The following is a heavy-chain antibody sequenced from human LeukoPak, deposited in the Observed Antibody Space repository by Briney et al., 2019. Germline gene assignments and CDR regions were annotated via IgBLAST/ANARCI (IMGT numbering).Heavy chain of an antibody. CDR1: GGSISGYY. CDR2: IYYSGST. V-gene: IGHV4-59*01. D-gene: IGHD2-8*01. CDR3: ARVYGGENSPTEYCTNGVCYYYYGIDV. Sequence: SETLSLTCTVSGGSISGYYWSWIRQPPGKGLEWIGFIYYSGSTNYNPSLKSRVTISVDTSKNQFSLKLSSVTAADTAVYYCARVYGGENSPTEYCTNGVCYYYYGIDVWGQGTTVTVSS. J-gene: IGHJ6*02.